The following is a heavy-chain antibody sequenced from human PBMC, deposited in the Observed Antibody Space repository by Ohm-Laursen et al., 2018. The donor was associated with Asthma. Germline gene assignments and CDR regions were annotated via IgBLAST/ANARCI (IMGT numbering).Heavy chain of an antibody. CDR2: MSSNGGA. V-gene: IGHV4-59*02. J-gene: IGHJ4*02. D-gene: IGHD1-1*01. Sequence: TLSLTCTVFNGSVRGHYWTWVRQPPGRELEWIAYMSSNGGANYSPSLRSRVTLSTDTSTNQVSLRLSSVTAADTAVYFCARLDWTLSVFDYWGQGALVTVAS. CDR3: ARLDWTLSVFDY. CDR1: NGSVRGHY.